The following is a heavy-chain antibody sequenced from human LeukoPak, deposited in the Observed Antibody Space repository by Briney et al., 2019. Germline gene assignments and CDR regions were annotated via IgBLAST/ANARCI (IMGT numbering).Heavy chain of an antibody. CDR1: GYTFTSYG. Sequence: WASVKVSCKASGYTFTSYGISWVRQAPGQGLEWMGWISAYNGNTNYAQKLQGRVTMTTDTSASTAYMELRSLRSDDTAVYYCARGGGDYSSSPDDYWGQGTLVTVSS. D-gene: IGHD6-6*01. CDR2: ISAYNGNT. J-gene: IGHJ4*02. CDR3: ARGGGDYSSSPDDY. V-gene: IGHV1-18*01.